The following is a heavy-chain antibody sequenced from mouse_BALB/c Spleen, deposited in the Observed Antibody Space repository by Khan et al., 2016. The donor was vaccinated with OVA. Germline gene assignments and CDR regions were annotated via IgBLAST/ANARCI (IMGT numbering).Heavy chain of an antibody. Sequence: QVQLKQSGPGLVAPSQSLSIICTISGVSLTNYGVHWVRQPPGKGLEWLVVIWSDGSTTYNSALKSRLSISKDNSKSQVFLKMNSLQTDDTAMYYWARQPYYHYYIMDYWGQGTSGTVSS. CDR1: GVSLTNYG. J-gene: IGHJ4*01. V-gene: IGHV2-6-1*01. D-gene: IGHD2-10*01. CDR2: IWSDGST. CDR3: ARQPYYHYYIMDY.